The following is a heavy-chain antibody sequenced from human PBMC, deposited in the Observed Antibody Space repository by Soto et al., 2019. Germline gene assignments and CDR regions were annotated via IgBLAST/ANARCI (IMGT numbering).Heavy chain of an antibody. CDR2: IYYSGST. CDR3: ARDRGSFWSVPAPNYGMDF. Sequence: SETLSLTYTVSGGSISSGDYYWSWIRQPPGKVLEWIGYIYYSGSTYYNPSLKSRVTISVDTSKNHFSLKLSSVTAADTAVYYCARDRGSFWSVPAPNYGMDFWGQGISVT. J-gene: IGHJ6*02. V-gene: IGHV4-30-4*01. CDR1: GGSISSGDYY. D-gene: IGHD3-3*01.